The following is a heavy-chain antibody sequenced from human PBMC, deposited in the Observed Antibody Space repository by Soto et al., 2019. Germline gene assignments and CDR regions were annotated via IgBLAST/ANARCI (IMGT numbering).Heavy chain of an antibody. D-gene: IGHD6-13*01. Sequence: SGPTLVNPTQTLTLTCTFSGFSLSTSGMCVSWVRQPPGKTLDWLAVIDWDDEKFYSTSLKSRLTISKDTSKNQVVLTITSMDPLATATYYCARARAAAGSFFFDYWDQGPLVTASS. CDR3: ARARAAAGSFFFDY. CDR2: IDWDDEK. V-gene: IGHV2-70*20. J-gene: IGHJ4*02. CDR1: GFSLSTSGMC.